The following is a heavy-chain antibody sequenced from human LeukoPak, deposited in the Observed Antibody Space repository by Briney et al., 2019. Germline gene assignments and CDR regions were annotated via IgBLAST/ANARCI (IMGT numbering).Heavy chain of an antibody. V-gene: IGHV3-49*03. CDR3: TRVLEGDMVVTTEPDY. CDR1: GFTFGDYA. CDR2: IRSKAYGGTT. D-gene: IGHD4/OR15-4a*01. J-gene: IGHJ4*02. Sequence: PGGSLRLSGTASGFTFGDYAMSWFRQAPGKGLEWVGFIRSKAYGGTTEYAASVKGRFTISRDDSKSIAYLQMNSLKTEDTAVYYCTRVLEGDMVVTTEPDYWGQGTLVTVSS.